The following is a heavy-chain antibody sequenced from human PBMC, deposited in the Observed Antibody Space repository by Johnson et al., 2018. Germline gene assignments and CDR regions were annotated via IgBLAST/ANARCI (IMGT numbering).Heavy chain of an antibody. J-gene: IGHJ6*03. CDR2: ISYDGSNK. CDR3: ARDSAADPSYMDV. Sequence: QVQLVQSGGGVVQPGRSLRLSCAASGFTFSSYAMHWVRQAPGKGLEWVAVISYDGSNKYYADSVKGRFTIYRDNSKNTLYLQMNSLRAEDTAVYYCARDSAADPSYMDVWGKGTTVTVSS. V-gene: IGHV3-30-3*01. CDR1: GFTFSSYA.